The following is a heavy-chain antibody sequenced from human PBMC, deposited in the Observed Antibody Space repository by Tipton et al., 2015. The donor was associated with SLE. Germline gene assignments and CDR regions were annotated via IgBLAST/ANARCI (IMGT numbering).Heavy chain of an antibody. CDR3: ARESVPLYNFWYFDL. V-gene: IGHV4-4*08. Sequence: TLSLTCAVYGGSFSGYYWSWIRQPPGKGLEWIGYIYASGSTNYNPSLKSRLTISVDTSKSQFSLKLRSVTAADTAVYYCARESVPLYNFWYFDLWGRGTLVTVSS. D-gene: IGHD1-1*01. CDR2: IYASGST. J-gene: IGHJ2*01. CDR1: GGSFSGYY.